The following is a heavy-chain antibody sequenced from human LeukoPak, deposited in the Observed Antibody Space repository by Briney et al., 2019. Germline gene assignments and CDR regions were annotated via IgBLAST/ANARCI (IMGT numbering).Heavy chain of an antibody. D-gene: IGHD6-13*01. V-gene: IGHV4-39*07. CDR1: GRSISSSSYY. CDR2: IYYSGST. Sequence: PSETLSLTCTVSGRSISSSSYYWGWIRQPPGKGLEWLGSIYYSGSTYYNPSLKSRVTISVDTSKNQCSLKLSSVTAADTAVYYCARDRYSNPYYFDYWGQGTLVTVSS. J-gene: IGHJ4*02. CDR3: ARDRYSNPYYFDY.